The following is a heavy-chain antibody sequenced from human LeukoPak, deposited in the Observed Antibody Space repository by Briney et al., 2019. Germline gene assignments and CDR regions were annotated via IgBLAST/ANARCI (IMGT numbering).Heavy chain of an antibody. CDR3: ARLSAL. J-gene: IGHJ4*02. Sequence: ASVKVFCKTSGYPFSDYYIHWIRQASGQGLESMGWINPKNGDTKYAQRSQGRLTITIDTSIDTVYMELRSLRYDDTAVYYCARLSALWGQGNLVTVSS. CDR2: INPKNGDT. V-gene: IGHV1-2*02. CDR1: GYPFSDYY.